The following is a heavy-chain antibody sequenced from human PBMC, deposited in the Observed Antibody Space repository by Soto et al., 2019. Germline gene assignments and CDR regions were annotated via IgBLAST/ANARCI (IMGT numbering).Heavy chain of an antibody. V-gene: IGHV1-69*13. CDR1: GGTFSSYA. Sequence: GASVKVSCKASGGTFSSYAISWVRQAPGQGLEWMGGIIPIFGTANYAQKFQGRVTITADESTSTAYMELSSLRSEDTAVYYCASSHVLRYFDWLFNFDYWGQGTLVTAPQ. CDR2: IIPIFGTA. CDR3: ASSHVLRYFDWLFNFDY. J-gene: IGHJ4*02. D-gene: IGHD3-9*01.